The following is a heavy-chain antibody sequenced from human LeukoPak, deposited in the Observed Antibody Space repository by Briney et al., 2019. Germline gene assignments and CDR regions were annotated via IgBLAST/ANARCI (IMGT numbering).Heavy chain of an antibody. CDR3: AKFQVGAKGAFDI. J-gene: IGHJ3*02. Sequence: PGGSLRLSCAASGFTFSSYAMSWVRQAPGKGLEWVSVISGSGGGTYYADSVKGRFTISRDNSKNMLYLQMNSLRAEDTALYYCAKFQVGAKGAFDIWGQGTMATVSS. CDR2: ISGSGGGT. V-gene: IGHV3-23*01. CDR1: GFTFSSYA. D-gene: IGHD1-26*01.